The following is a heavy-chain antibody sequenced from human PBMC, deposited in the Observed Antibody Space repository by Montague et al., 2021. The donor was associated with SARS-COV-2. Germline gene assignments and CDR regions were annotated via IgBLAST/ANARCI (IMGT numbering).Heavy chain of an antibody. V-gene: IGHV4-59*08. CDR2: IYYSGST. CDR1: GGSISSYY. Sequence: SETLSLTCTVSGGSISSYYWSWIRQPPGKGLEWIGYIYYSGSTNYNPSLKSRVTISVDTSKNQFSLKLSSVTAADTAVYYCARQRYAAVGTDLFMDDWGQGTLVTVSS. J-gene: IGHJ4*02. CDR3: ARQRYAAVGTDLFMDD. D-gene: IGHD2-21*02.